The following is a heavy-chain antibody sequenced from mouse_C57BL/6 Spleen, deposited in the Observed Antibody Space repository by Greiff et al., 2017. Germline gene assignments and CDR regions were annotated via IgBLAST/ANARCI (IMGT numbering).Heavy chain of an antibody. CDR2: GQGLEWIG. CDR3: SVDSAVYYCACSNYDGGLAY. V-gene: IGHV1-87*01. Sequence: QVQLQQSGPELARPWASVKISCQAFYTFSRRVHFAIRDTTYWMQWVKQRPGQGLEWIGAIYPGNGDTSYIQKFKGKATLTVDKASSTAYMRLSTLTSVDSAVYYCACSNYDGGLAYWGQGTLVTVSA. D-gene: IGHD2-5*01. CDR1: YTFSRRVH. J-gene: IGHJ3*01.